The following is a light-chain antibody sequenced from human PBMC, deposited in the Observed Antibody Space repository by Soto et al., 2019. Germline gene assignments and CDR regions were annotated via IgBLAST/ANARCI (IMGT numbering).Light chain of an antibody. J-gene: IGLJ1*01. CDR3: QSYDNSLSGPV. CDR1: SSNIGAGYD. CDR2: GDT. Sequence: QAVVTQPPSVSGAPGQRVTISCTGSSSNIGAGYDAHRYQQLPGKVPKLLIYGDTNRPSGVPDRFSGSKSGTSASLAITGLQPEDEADYYCQSYDNSLSGPVFGPGTKVTVL. V-gene: IGLV1-40*01.